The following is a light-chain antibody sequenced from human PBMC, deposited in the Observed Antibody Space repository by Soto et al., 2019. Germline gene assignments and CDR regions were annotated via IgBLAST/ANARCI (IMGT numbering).Light chain of an antibody. CDR3: QQYDSSPYT. J-gene: IGKJ2*01. Sequence: VLTQSPGTLSLSPGGRATLSCRASQSVSSSDLAWYQKKPGQAPRVLIYGASTKATGIPYRFSGSGSGTDFTLTISRLEPEDFAVYYCQQYDSSPYTFGQGTNLEIK. V-gene: IGKV3-20*01. CDR2: GAS. CDR1: QSVSSSD.